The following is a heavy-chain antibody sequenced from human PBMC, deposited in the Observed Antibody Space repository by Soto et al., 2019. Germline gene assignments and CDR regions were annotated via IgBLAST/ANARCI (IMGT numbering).Heavy chain of an antibody. CDR3: ARVFLGKGYSGYDYAFDI. V-gene: IGHV6-1*01. CDR1: GDSVSSNSAA. CDR2: TYYRSKWYN. J-gene: IGHJ3*02. Sequence: PSQTLSLTCAISGDSVSSNSAAWNWIRQSPSRGLEWLGRTYYRSKWYNDYAVSVKSRITINPDTSKNQFSLQLNSVTPEDTAVYYCARVFLGKGYSGYDYAFDIWGQGTMVTVSS. D-gene: IGHD5-12*01.